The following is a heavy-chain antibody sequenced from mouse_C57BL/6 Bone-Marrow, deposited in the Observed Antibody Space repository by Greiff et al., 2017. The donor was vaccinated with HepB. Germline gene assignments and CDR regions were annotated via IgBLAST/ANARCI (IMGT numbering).Heavy chain of an antibody. Sequence: EVKLVESGEGLVKPGGSLKLSCAASGFTFRSYAMSWVRQTPEKRLEWVAYISSGGDYIYYADTVKGRFTISRDNARNTLYLQMSSLKSEDTAMYYCTRVYYYGSSWGYAMDYWGQGTSVTVSS. CDR2: ISSGGDYI. CDR1: GFTFRSYA. J-gene: IGHJ4*01. CDR3: TRVYYYGSSWGYAMDY. V-gene: IGHV5-9-1*02. D-gene: IGHD1-1*01.